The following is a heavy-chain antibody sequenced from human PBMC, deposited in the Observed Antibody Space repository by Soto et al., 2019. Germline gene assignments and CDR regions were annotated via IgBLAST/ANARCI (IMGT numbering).Heavy chain of an antibody. CDR1: GFNVNSDY. Sequence: EVQLVESGGGLIHPGGSLRLSCAASGFNVNSDYMNWVRQTPGKGLEWVASIYSGETTYYADSVRGRFTISSDKSKNTLYFQLNSLRIEDTAVYHCAIGEWLSTSYFNFWGKGTLVTVSS. D-gene: IGHD3-3*01. CDR2: IYSGETT. CDR3: AIGEWLSTSYFNF. V-gene: IGHV3-53*01. J-gene: IGHJ4*02.